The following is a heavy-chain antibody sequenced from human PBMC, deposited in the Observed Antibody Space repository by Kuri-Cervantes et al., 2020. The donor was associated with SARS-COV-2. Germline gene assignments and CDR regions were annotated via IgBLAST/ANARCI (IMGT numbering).Heavy chain of an antibody. V-gene: IGHV3-30-3*01. Sequence: GGSLRLSCAASGFTFSSYAMHWVRQAPGKGLEWVAVISYDGSNKYYADSVKGRFTISRDNSKNTLYLQMNSLRVGDTGVYYCARRDSTAIDRWGQGTLVTVSS. J-gene: IGHJ5*02. CDR3: ARRDSTAIDR. D-gene: IGHD5-18*01. CDR1: GFTFSSYA. CDR2: ISYDGSNK.